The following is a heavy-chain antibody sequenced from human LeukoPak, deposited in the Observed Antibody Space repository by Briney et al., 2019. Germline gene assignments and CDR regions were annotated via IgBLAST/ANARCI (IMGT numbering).Heavy chain of an antibody. CDR2: ISYDGSNK. CDR3: ARDKGSA. Sequence: GGSLRLSCAASGFTFSSYAMHWVRQAPGKGLEWVAVISYDGSNKYYADSVKGRFTISRDNSKNTLHLQMNSLRAEDTAVYYCARDKGSAWGQGTMVTVSS. J-gene: IGHJ3*01. V-gene: IGHV3-30*04. CDR1: GFTFSSYA.